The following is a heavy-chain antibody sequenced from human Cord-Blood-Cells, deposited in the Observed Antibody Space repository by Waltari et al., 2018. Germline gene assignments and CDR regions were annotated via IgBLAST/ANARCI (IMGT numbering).Heavy chain of an antibody. Sequence: QLVQSGSELKKPGASVKVSCKASGYTFTSYAMNWVRQAPGQGLEWMGWINTNTGNPTYAQGFTGRFVFSLDTSVSTAYLQISSLKAEDTAVYYCARDGDIVVVPAARKYGMDVWGQGTTVTVSS. D-gene: IGHD2-2*01. CDR1: GYTFTSYA. V-gene: IGHV7-4-1*02. J-gene: IGHJ6*02. CDR3: ARDGDIVVVPAARKYGMDV. CDR2: INTNTGNP.